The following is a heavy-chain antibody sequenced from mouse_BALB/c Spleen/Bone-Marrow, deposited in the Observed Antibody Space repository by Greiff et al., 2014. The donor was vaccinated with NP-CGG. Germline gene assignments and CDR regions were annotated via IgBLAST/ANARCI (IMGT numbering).Heavy chain of an antibody. J-gene: IGHJ4*01. CDR2: IWGDGST. CDR3: ARGNGWDLYYAMDY. V-gene: IGHV2-6-7*01. CDR1: GFSLTGYG. Sequence: QVQLQQSGPGLVAPSQSLSITCTVSGFSLTGYGVNWVRQPPGKGLEWLGMIWGDGSTDYNSALKSRLSISKDNSKSQVFLKMNSLQTDDTARYYCARGNGWDLYYAMDYWGQGTSVTVSS. D-gene: IGHD4-1*01.